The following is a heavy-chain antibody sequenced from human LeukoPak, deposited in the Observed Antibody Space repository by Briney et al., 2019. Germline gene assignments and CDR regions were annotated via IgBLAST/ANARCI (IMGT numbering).Heavy chain of an antibody. V-gene: IGHV1-18*01. CDR1: GYTFTTYG. CDR2: ISGYDGNT. J-gene: IGHJ4*02. D-gene: IGHD4-17*01. CDR3: ARTVTTSSYYFDY. Sequence: APVKVSCKASGYTFTTYGVSWVRQAPGQGLEWMGWISGYDGNTNYAQKLRGRVTMTTDTSTSTAYMDLRSLRSDDTALYYCARTVTTSSYYFDYWGQGTLVTVSS.